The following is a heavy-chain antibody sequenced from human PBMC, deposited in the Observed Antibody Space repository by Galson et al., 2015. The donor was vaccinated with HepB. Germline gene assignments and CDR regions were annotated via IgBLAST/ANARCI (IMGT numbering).Heavy chain of an antibody. V-gene: IGHV3-66*02. CDR3: ARGHGGNSAFWDY. CDR2: IYSGGST. CDR1: GFTVGSNY. Sequence: SLRLSCAASGFTVGSNYMNWIRQAPGKGLEWVSVIYSGGSTYYADSVKGRFTISRDNSKNTLYLQMNSLRTEDTAVYYCARGHGGNSAFWDYWGQGTLVTVSS. J-gene: IGHJ4*02. D-gene: IGHD4-23*01.